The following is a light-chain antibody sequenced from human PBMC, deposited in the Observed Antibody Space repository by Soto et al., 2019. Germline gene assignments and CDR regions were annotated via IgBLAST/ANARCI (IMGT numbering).Light chain of an antibody. CDR3: QQYGSLSWT. V-gene: IGKV1-12*01. Sequence: DIQMTQSPSSVSASVGDRFTITCRASQNIWRLLAWYQQKPGKAPELLIYDASSLQSGVPPRFSGSGSGTDFTLTISRLEPEDFAVYYCQQYGSLSWTFGQGTKVDI. CDR2: DAS. CDR1: QNIWRL. J-gene: IGKJ1*01.